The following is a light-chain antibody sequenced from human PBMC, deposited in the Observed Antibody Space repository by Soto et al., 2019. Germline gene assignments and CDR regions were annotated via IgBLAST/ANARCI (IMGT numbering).Light chain of an antibody. CDR3: SSYTTINTVVV. Sequence: QSVLTQPASVSGSPGQSITFSCTGTSSDIGAYNYVSWYQHHPGKAPKLLIYDVTDRPSGVSDRFSGSKSGTTASLTISGRQAEDEADYFCSSYTTINTVVVFGGGTKLTVL. CDR2: DVT. CDR1: SSDIGAYNY. J-gene: IGLJ3*02. V-gene: IGLV2-14*03.